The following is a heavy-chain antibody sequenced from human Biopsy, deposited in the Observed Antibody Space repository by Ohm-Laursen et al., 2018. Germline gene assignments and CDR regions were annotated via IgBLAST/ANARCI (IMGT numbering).Heavy chain of an antibody. V-gene: IGHV4-59*01. D-gene: IGHD3-10*01. Sequence: GTLSPTCTVSGGSISSYYWNWIRQPPGKGLEWIGYIYYSGTTDYSPSLKSRVTISVDTSKNQFSLRLNSVTAADTAVYYCASGDIGGIGLDVRGLGTTVTVSS. CDR2: IYYSGTT. J-gene: IGHJ6*02. CDR1: GGSISSYY. CDR3: ASGDIGGIGLDV.